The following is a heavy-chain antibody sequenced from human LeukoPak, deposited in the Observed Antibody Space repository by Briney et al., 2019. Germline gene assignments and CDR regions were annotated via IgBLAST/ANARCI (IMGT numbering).Heavy chain of an antibody. J-gene: IGHJ5*02. V-gene: IGHV3-23*01. D-gene: IGHD3-3*02. CDR1: GFTFSSYA. CDR3: AKLGHFNWFDP. CDR2: ISGSGGST. Sequence: GASLRLSCAASGFTFSSYAMSWVRQAPGKGLEWVSAISGSGGSTYYADSVKGRFTISRDNPKNTLYLQMNSLRAEDTAVYYCAKLGHFNWFDPWGQGTLVTVSS.